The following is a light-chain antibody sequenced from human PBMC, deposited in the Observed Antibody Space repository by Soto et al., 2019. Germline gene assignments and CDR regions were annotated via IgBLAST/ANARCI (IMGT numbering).Light chain of an antibody. CDR1: QSVSSSY. CDR3: QQYGSSAYT. J-gene: IGKJ2*01. Sequence: EIVLTQSPGTLSLSPGERATLSCRASQSVSSSYLAWYQQKFGQAPRLLIYGASTRATGIPDRFSGSGSGTDFTLTISRLEPGDFAVYYCQQYGSSAYTFGQGAKLEIK. CDR2: GAS. V-gene: IGKV3-20*01.